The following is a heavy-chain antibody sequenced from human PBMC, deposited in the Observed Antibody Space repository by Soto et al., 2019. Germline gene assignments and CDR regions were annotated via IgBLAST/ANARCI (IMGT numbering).Heavy chain of an antibody. CDR2: VVVGSGNT. V-gene: IGHV1-58*01. D-gene: IGHD3-22*01. J-gene: IGHJ4*02. Sequence: SVKVSCKASGFTFRSTAVQWVRQARGQRLEWIGWVVVGSGNTDYAQEFQDRVTITRDMSTSTTYMELSSLTSEDTAVYYCAADPYYYDSSSYYSFGYWGQGTLVTVSS. CDR3: AADPYYYDSSSYYSFGY. CDR1: GFTFRSTA.